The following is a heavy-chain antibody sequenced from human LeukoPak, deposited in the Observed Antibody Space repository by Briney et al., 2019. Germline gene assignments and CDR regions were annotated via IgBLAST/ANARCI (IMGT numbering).Heavy chain of an antibody. CDR2: IYYSGST. J-gene: IGHJ4*02. Sequence: SETLSLTCTVSGGSISSGGYYWSWIRQHPGKGLEWIGYIYYSGSTYYNPSLKSRVTISVDRSKNQFSLELTSVTAADTAVYYCARALVAPLGGYFDYWGQGTLVTVSS. V-gene: IGHV4-31*03. CDR3: ARALVAPLGGYFDY. CDR1: GGSISSGGYY. D-gene: IGHD5-12*01.